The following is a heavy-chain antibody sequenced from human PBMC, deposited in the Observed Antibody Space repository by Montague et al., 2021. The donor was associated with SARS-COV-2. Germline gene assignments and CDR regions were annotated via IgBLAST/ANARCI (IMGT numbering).Heavy chain of an antibody. CDR3: VRHGLAGITIFGVVTPRGGFDI. V-gene: IGHV4-39*01. CDR1: GGSISSSSYY. J-gene: IGHJ3*02. CDR2: IYYSGST. Sequence: SETLSLTCTVSGGSISSSSYYWGWIRQPPGKGLEWIGSIYYSGSTYYNPSLKSRVTMSVDTSKNQFSLKLSSVTAADTAVYYCVRHGLAGITIFGVVTPRGGFDIWGQGTMVTVSS. D-gene: IGHD3-3*01.